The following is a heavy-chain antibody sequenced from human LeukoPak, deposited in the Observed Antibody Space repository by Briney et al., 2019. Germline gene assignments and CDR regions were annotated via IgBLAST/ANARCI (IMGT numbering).Heavy chain of an antibody. CDR2: INHSGST. V-gene: IGHV4-34*01. Sequence: SETLSLTCAVYGGSFSGYYWSWIRQPPGKGLEWIGEINHSGSTNYNPSLKSRVTISVDTSKNQFSLKLSSVTAADTAVYYCARGGVKVAATPIRPWGQGTLVTVSS. CDR1: GGSFSGYY. J-gene: IGHJ5*02. D-gene: IGHD2-15*01. CDR3: ARGGVKVAATPIRP.